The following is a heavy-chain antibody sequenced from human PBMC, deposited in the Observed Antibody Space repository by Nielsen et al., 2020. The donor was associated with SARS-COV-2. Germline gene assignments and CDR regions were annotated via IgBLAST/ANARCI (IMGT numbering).Heavy chain of an antibody. CDR2: INTDNGNT. Sequence: ASVKVSCKASGYTFTTYGISWVRQAPGQRLEWMGWINTDNGNTNYAPEVRGRVTMTTDTSTSTAFMELRSLRSNDTAVYYCARWDSYGSLWGQGTLVTVSS. V-gene: IGHV1-18*01. J-gene: IGHJ4*02. CDR1: GYTFTTYG. D-gene: IGHD5-18*01. CDR3: ARWDSYGSL.